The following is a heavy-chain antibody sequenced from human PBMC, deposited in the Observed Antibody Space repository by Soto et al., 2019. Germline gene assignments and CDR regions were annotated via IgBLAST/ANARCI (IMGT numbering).Heavy chain of an antibody. CDR1: GGTFSSYA. Sequence: ASVKVSCKASGGTFSSYAISWVRQAPGQGLEWMGGIIPIFGTANYAQKFQGRVTITADESTSTAYMELSSLRSEDTAVYYCARDRLAAADYYYYGMHVWGQGTTVTVSS. CDR2: IIPIFGTA. J-gene: IGHJ6*02. D-gene: IGHD6-13*01. CDR3: ARDRLAAADYYYYGMHV. V-gene: IGHV1-69*13.